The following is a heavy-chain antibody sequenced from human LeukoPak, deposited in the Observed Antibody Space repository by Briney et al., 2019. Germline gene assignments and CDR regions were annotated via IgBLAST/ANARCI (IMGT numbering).Heavy chain of an antibody. J-gene: IGHJ6*02. D-gene: IGHD1-26*01. V-gene: IGHV1-18*01. CDR2: ISAYNGNT. CDR1: GYTFTSYG. CDR3: ARDREWELLHGMDV. Sequence: RVASVKVSCKASGYTFTSYGISWVRQAPGQGLEWMGWISAYNGNTNYAQKFQGRVTITRDTSASTAYMELSSLRSEDTAVYYCARDREWELLHGMDVWGQGTTVTVSS.